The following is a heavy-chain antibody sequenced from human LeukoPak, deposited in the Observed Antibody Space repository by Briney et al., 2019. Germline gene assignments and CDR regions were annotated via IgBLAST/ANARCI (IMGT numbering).Heavy chain of an antibody. D-gene: IGHD3-10*01. CDR1: NDSISSDY. CDR3: ARLTTRPGGIRPLIMDF. CDR2: IYYSGST. Sequence: SETLSLTCTVSNDSISSDYWTWIRQPPGKGLEWIGYIYYSGSTRYNPSHESRATISLDTSRNQFSLKLTSMTAADTAVYYCARLTTRPGGIRPLIMDFWGQGTLVTVSS. V-gene: IGHV4-59*01. J-gene: IGHJ4*02.